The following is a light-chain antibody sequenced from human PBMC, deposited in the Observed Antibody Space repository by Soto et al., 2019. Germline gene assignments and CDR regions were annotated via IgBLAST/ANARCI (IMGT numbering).Light chain of an antibody. J-gene: IGKJ1*01. CDR2: GAS. CDR1: QSVSSN. Sequence: EIVMTQSPATLSVSPGERATLSCRASQSVSSNLAWYQQKPGQAPRLLIYGASTRATGIPARFSGSGSGTEFTLTISSQQSEDFAVYYCQQYYNWPRTFGQGTKVEIK. CDR3: QQYYNWPRT. V-gene: IGKV3-15*01.